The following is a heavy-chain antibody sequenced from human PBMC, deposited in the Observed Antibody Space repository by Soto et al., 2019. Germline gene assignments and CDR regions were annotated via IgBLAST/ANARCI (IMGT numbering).Heavy chain of an antibody. D-gene: IGHD1-26*01. Sequence: SETLSLTCTVSGGSISSYYWSWIRQPPGKGLEWIGYVHDSWGSHYNPSLKSRVAISLDTSKSQFSLKLTSVTATDTAVYYCGRVWFPGGATGSGYWGQGTLVTVSS. CDR2: VHDSWGS. J-gene: IGHJ4*02. CDR1: GGSISSYY. CDR3: GRVWFPGGATGSGY. V-gene: IGHV4-59*08.